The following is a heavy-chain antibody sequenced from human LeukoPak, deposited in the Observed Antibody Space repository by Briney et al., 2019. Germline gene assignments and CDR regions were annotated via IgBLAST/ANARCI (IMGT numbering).Heavy chain of an antibody. D-gene: IGHD3-3*01. CDR1: GYTFTSYG. Sequence: ASVKVSCKASGYTFTSYGISWVRQAPGQGLEWMGWISAYNGNTNYAQKLQGRVTMTTDTSTSTAYMELRSLRSDDTAVYYCARGGYYDFWSGTSDYYYYGMGAWGQGTTVTVSS. J-gene: IGHJ6*02. V-gene: IGHV1-18*01. CDR2: ISAYNGNT. CDR3: ARGGYYDFWSGTSDYYYYGMGA.